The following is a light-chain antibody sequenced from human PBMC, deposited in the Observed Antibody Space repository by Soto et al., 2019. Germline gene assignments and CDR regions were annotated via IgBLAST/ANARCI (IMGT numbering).Light chain of an antibody. V-gene: IGLV1-44*01. Sequence: QAVVTQPPSATGTPGQRVTISCSGSSSNIGSNAVNWYQQLPGTAPKLLIYSNNQRPSGVPDRFSGSKSGTSASLAISGLQSEDEGDYYCAAWDDSLNALYVFGTGTKLTVL. J-gene: IGLJ1*01. CDR2: SNN. CDR1: SSNIGSNA. CDR3: AAWDDSLNALYV.